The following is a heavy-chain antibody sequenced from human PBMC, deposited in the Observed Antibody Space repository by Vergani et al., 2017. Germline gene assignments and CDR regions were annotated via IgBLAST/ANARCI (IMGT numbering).Heavy chain of an antibody. V-gene: IGHV3-30*03. Sequence: QVQLVESGGGVVQPGRSLRLSCAASGFTFSSYGMHWVRQAPGKGLEWVAVISYDGSNKYYADSVKGRFTISRDNSKNTLYLQMNSLRAEDTAVYYCARDRISLVAASPKQKYYYGMDVWGQGTTVTVSS. D-gene: IGHD2-15*01. CDR1: GFTFSSYG. CDR2: ISYDGSNK. CDR3: ARDRISLVAASPKQKYYYGMDV. J-gene: IGHJ6*02.